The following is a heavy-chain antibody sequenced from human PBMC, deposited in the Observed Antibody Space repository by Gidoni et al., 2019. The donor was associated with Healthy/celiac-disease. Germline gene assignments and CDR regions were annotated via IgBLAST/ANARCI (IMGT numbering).Heavy chain of an antibody. D-gene: IGHD2-2*01. CDR2: IWYDGSNK. CDR1: GFTFSSYG. J-gene: IGHJ3*02. V-gene: IGHV3-33*01. Sequence: QVQLVESGGGVVQPGRSLRLSCAASGFTFSSYGMHWVRQAPGKGLEWVAVIWYDGSNKYYADSVKGRFTISRDNSKNTLYLQMNSLRAEDTAVYYCARELEDCSSTSCHRAFAFDIWGQGTMVTVS. CDR3: ARELEDCSSTSCHRAFAFDI.